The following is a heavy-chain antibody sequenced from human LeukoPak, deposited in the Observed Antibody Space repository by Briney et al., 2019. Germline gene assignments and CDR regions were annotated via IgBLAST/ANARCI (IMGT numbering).Heavy chain of an antibody. CDR2: ISYIEST. Sequence: SETLSLTCTVSGGSISSYYWSWIRQPPGKGLEWIGYISYIESTHYNPSLKSRVTMSVDTSKNQFSLKLSSVTAADTAVYYCARSGAWTGYYYMDVWGKGTTVTVSS. J-gene: IGHJ6*03. CDR1: GGSISSYY. V-gene: IGHV4-59*12. CDR3: ARSGAWTGYYYMDV. D-gene: IGHD3/OR15-3a*01.